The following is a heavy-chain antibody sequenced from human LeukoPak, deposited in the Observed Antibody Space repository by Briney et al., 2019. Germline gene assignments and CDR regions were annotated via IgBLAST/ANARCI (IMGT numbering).Heavy chain of an antibody. J-gene: IGHJ4*02. CDR2: ISSSSSYI. CDR1: GFTFSSYS. D-gene: IGHD6-19*01. CDR3: ARAPIAVAYFDY. Sequence: GGSLRLSCAASGFTFSSYSMNWVRQAPGKGLEWVSSISSSSSYIYYADSVKGRFTISRDNAKNSLYLQMNSLGAEDTAVYYCARAPIAVAYFDYWGQGTLVTVSS. V-gene: IGHV3-21*01.